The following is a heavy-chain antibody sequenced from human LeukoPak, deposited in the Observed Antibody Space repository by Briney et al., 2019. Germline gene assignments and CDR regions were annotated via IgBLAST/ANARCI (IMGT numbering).Heavy chain of an antibody. Sequence: ASVKVSCKASGYTFTSYYMHWVRQAPGQGLEWMGIINPSGGSTSYAQKFQGRVTMTTDTSTSTAYMELRSLRSDDTAVYYCARNEITMVRGVLGAFDIWGQGTMVTVSS. CDR3: ARNEITMVRGVLGAFDI. D-gene: IGHD3-10*01. CDR2: INPSGGST. V-gene: IGHV1-46*01. CDR1: GYTFTSYY. J-gene: IGHJ3*02.